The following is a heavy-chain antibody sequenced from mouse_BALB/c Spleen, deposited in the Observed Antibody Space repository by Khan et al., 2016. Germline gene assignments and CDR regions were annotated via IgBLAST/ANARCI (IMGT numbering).Heavy chain of an antibody. CDR2: ISYSGST. J-gene: IGHJ2*01. V-gene: IGHV3-2*02. D-gene: IGHD2-3*01. CDR1: GYSITSDYA. CDR3: VRIGGSYDGYYDFDY. Sequence: EVQLQESGPGLVKPSQSLSLTCTVTGYSITSDYAWNWIRQFPGNKLEWMGYISYSGSTSYNPSLKSRISITRDTSKNQFFLQLNSVTTEDTATYYCVRIGGSYDGYYDFDYWGQGTTLTVSS.